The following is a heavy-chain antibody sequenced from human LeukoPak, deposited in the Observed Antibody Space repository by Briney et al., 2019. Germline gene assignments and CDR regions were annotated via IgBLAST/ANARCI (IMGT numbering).Heavy chain of an antibody. J-gene: IGHJ6*02. CDR3: AREHGVLTGFGLDV. V-gene: IGHV1-3*01. D-gene: IGHD3-9*01. CDR2: INAGNGNT. Sequence: ASVKVSCKASGYAFTTYAIQWVRQAPGQRLEWMGWINAGNGNTKYSQKFQGRVTITRDTSASTAYMELSGLRSEDTAVYYCAREHGVLTGFGLDVWGRGTTVTVSS. CDR1: GYAFTTYA.